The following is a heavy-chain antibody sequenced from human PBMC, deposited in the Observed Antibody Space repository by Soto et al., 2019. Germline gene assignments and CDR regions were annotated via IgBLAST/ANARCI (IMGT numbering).Heavy chain of an antibody. CDR1: GFTFSSYG. CDR3: ARISTRWLQFASYYYGMDV. Sequence: GGSLRLSCAASGFTFSSYGMHWVRQAPGKGLEWVAVIWYDGSNKYYADSVKGRFTISRDNSKNTLYLQMNSLRAEDTAVYYCARISTRWLQFASYYYGMDVWGQGTTVTVSS. CDR2: IWYDGSNK. J-gene: IGHJ6*02. V-gene: IGHV3-33*01. D-gene: IGHD5-12*01.